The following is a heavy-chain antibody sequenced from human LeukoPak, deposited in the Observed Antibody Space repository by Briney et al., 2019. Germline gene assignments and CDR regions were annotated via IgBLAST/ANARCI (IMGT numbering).Heavy chain of an antibody. Sequence: TGGSLRLSCAVSGFSFSSYGMHWVRRAPGKGLEWVAVISYDGSNKYYADSVKGRFTISRDNSKNTLYLEMNSLRAEDTAVYYCAKDPSYNWNYLTYWGQGTLVTVSS. D-gene: IGHD1-7*01. CDR1: GFSFSSYG. CDR2: ISYDGSNK. V-gene: IGHV3-30*18. CDR3: AKDPSYNWNYLTY. J-gene: IGHJ4*02.